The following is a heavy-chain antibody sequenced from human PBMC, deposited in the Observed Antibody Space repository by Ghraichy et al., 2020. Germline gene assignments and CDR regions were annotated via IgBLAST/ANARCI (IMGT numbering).Heavy chain of an antibody. Sequence: SETLSLTCAVYGGSFSGYYWSWIRQPPGKGLEWIGEINHSGSTNYNPSLKSRVTISVDTSKNQFSLKLSSVTAADTAVYYCARGDCSSTSCHMGSWFDPWGQGTLVTVSS. D-gene: IGHD2-2*02. CDR2: INHSGST. V-gene: IGHV4-34*01. CDR3: ARGDCSSTSCHMGSWFDP. J-gene: IGHJ5*02. CDR1: GGSFSGYY.